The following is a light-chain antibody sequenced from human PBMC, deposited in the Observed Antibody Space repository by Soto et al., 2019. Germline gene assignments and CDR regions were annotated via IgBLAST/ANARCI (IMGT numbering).Light chain of an antibody. CDR3: QSYDSSLSVLYV. J-gene: IGLJ1*01. V-gene: IGLV1-40*01. Sequence: QSVLTQPPSVSGAPGQRVTISCTGSSSNIGADYDVHWYQQLPGTAPKLLIYANNNRPSGVPDRFSGSKSGTSASLAITGLQAEDEADYYCQSYDSSLSVLYVFGTGTKLTVL. CDR2: ANN. CDR1: SSNIGADYD.